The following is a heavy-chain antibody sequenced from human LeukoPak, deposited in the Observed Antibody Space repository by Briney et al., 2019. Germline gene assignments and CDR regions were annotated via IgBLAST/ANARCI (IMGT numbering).Heavy chain of an antibody. Sequence: GGSLRLSCAASGFTFSSYAMSWVRQAPGKGLEWVSAISGSGGSTYYADSVKGRFTISRDNSKNTLYLQMNSLRAEDTAAYYCAKAGYCGGDCYSTFDYWGQGTLVTVSS. J-gene: IGHJ4*02. V-gene: IGHV3-23*01. CDR3: AKAGYCGGDCYSTFDY. CDR2: ISGSGGST. CDR1: GFTFSSYA. D-gene: IGHD2-21*02.